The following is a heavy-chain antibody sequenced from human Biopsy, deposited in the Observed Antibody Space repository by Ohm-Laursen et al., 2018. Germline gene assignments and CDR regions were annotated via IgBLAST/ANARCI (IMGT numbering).Heavy chain of an antibody. CDR3: AKPADSYGSEFYFDY. V-gene: IGHV3-23*01. Sequence: SLRLSCAASGFTFSSYAMTWVRQAPGKGLEWVSVINTSGGSTHYAVSVKGRITISRDNSKNTLYLRMNSLRAEETAVYYCAKPADSYGSEFYFDYWGQGTLVTVSS. CDR1: GFTFSSYA. J-gene: IGHJ4*02. D-gene: IGHD4-17*01. CDR2: INTSGGST.